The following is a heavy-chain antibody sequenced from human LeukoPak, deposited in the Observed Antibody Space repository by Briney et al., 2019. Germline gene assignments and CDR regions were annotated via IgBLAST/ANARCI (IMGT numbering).Heavy chain of an antibody. Sequence: GGSLRLSCAAYGFTFDDYTMHWVRQAPGKGLEWVSLISWDGGITYYVDSVKGRFTVSRDNSKNSLYLQMNSLRTEDTALYYCAKDRGNYMDVWGKGTTVTVSS. D-gene: IGHD3-16*01. CDR2: ISWDGGIT. V-gene: IGHV3-43*01. J-gene: IGHJ6*03. CDR3: AKDRGNYMDV. CDR1: GFTFDDYT.